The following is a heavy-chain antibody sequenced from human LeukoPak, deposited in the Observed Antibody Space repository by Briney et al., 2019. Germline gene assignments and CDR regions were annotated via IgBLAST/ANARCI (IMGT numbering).Heavy chain of an antibody. V-gene: IGHV1-46*01. Sequence: ASVKVSCKASGYTFTGYYMHWVRQAPGQGLEWMGIINPSGGSTSYAQKFQGRVTMTRDTSTSTVYMELSSLRSEDTAVYYCARDSPDYYGSGSSPLFWGQGTLVTVSS. CDR3: ARDSPDYYGSGSSPLF. J-gene: IGHJ4*02. CDR1: GYTFTGYY. D-gene: IGHD3-10*01. CDR2: INPSGGST.